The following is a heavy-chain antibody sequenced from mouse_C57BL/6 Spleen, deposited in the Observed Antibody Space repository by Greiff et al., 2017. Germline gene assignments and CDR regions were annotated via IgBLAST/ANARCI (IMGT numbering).Heavy chain of an antibody. CDR3: AREKTWFAD. Sequence: VQLKQPGAEFVKPGASVSMSCKASGYTFTRYWITWVKQRPGPGLVWIGALSPGSGSTNYNEKFKSKATLAVETSSSAADMQLSSRTSEDAAVYYCAREKTWFADWGQGTLVTVSA. J-gene: IGHJ3*01. V-gene: IGHV1-55*01. CDR1: GYTFTRYW. CDR2: LSPGSGST.